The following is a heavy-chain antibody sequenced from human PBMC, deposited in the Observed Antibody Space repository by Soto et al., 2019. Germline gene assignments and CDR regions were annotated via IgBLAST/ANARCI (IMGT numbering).Heavy chain of an antibody. CDR3: ARGTTVTTLNALAI. Sequence: PSETLSLTCAVSSGSISSSNWWSWVRQPPGKGLEWIGEIYHSGSTNYNPSLKSRVTISVDKSKNQFSLKLSSVTAADTAVYYCARGTTVTTLNALAIWGQGTMATVSS. CDR2: IYHSGST. CDR1: SGSISSSNW. D-gene: IGHD4-17*01. V-gene: IGHV4-4*02. J-gene: IGHJ3*02.